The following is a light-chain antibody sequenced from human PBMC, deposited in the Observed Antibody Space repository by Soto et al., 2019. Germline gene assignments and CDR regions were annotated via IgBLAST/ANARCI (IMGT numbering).Light chain of an antibody. V-gene: IGKV3D-15*01. Sequence: ETVMTQSPATLSVSPGERATLSCRASQSVSSNLAWYQQKPGQPPRLLIYDISTRATGIPTRFSGSGSGTEFTLTISSLQYEHFAVYYCQQYNSWPLTCGGGTKVDIK. CDR2: DIS. CDR1: QSVSSN. CDR3: QQYNSWPLT. J-gene: IGKJ4*01.